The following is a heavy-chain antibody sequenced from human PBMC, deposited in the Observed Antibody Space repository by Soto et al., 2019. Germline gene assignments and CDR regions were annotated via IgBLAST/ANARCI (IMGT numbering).Heavy chain of an antibody. D-gene: IGHD6-13*01. CDR1: GYTFTSYY. CDR2: INPSGGST. J-gene: IGHJ5*02. Sequence: QVQLVQSGAEVKKPGASVKVSCKASGYTFTSYYMHWVRQAPGQGLEWMGIINPSGGSTSYAQKFQGRVTLTRDTSTSTVYMELSSLRSEDTAVYYCARETIAAAGTRRGSSWFDPWGQGTLVTVSS. V-gene: IGHV1-46*01. CDR3: ARETIAAAGTRRGSSWFDP.